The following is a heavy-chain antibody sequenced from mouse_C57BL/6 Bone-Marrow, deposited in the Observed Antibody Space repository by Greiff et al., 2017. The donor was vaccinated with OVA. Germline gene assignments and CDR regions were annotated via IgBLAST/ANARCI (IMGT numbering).Heavy chain of an antibody. J-gene: IGHJ1*03. D-gene: IGHD3-1*01. CDR1: GYTFTSYG. CDR2: IYPRSGNT. V-gene: IGHV1-81*01. Sequence: VQLQESGAELARPGASVKLSCKASGYTFTSYGISWVKQRTGQGLEWIGEIYPRSGNTYYNEKFKGKATLTADKSSSTAYMELRSLTSEDSAVYFCARSGERYFDVWGTGTTVTVSS. CDR3: ARSGERYFDV.